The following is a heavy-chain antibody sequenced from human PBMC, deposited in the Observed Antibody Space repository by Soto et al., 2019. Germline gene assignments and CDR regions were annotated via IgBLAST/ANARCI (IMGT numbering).Heavy chain of an antibody. D-gene: IGHD6-13*01. CDR2: ISGSGGST. CDR1: GFTFTSKP. CDR3: AKVGYISSSFGMDV. J-gene: IGHJ6*02. Sequence: EVQLLESGGGLVQPGGSRRLSCAPSGFTFTSKPMSWVRQAPGKGLEWVSAISGSGGSTYYADSVKGRFTISRDNSKNTLYLQMNSLRAEDTAVYYCAKVGYISSSFGMDVWGQGTTVTVSS. V-gene: IGHV3-23*01.